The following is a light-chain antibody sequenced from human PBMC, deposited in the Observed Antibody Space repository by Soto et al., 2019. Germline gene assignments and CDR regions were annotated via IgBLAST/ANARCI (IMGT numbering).Light chain of an antibody. Sequence: QSVLTQPRSVSGSPGQSVTISCTGTSSDVGAYNFVSWYQEHPGKAPKLMTYYVSQRPSGVPDRFSGSKSGNTASLTISGLQAEHEADYYCCSYAGSSTWVFGGGTKLTVL. V-gene: IGLV2-11*01. CDR1: SSDVGAYNF. J-gene: IGLJ3*02. CDR2: YVS. CDR3: CSYAGSSTWV.